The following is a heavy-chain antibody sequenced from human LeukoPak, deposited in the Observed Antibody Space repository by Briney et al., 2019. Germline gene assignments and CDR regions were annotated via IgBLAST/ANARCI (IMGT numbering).Heavy chain of an antibody. V-gene: IGHV3-21*01. J-gene: IGHJ5*02. CDR3: AKTSGRTGWFDP. Sequence: GGSLRLSCAASGFTFSTYSMNWVRQAPGKGLEWVSSISSSSSYIYYADSVKGRFTISRDNAKNSLYLQMNSLRAEDTAVYYCAKTSGRTGWFDPWGQGTLVTVSS. CDR2: ISSSSSYI. CDR1: GFTFSTYS. D-gene: IGHD1-1*01.